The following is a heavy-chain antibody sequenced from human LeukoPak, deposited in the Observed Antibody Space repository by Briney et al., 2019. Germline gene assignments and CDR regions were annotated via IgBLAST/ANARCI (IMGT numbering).Heavy chain of an antibody. CDR1: GFTFSSYG. CDR3: AREGMSCSSTTCFFDY. J-gene: IGHJ4*02. V-gene: IGHV3-33*01. D-gene: IGHD2-2*01. CDR2: IWYDGSIP. Sequence: PGRSLRLSCAASGFTFSSYGMHWVPQAPGKGLEEVAVIWYDGSIPYYADSVKGRFTISRDNSKNTLYLQMSSLRAEDTAVYYCAREGMSCSSTTCFFDYWGQGTLVTVSS.